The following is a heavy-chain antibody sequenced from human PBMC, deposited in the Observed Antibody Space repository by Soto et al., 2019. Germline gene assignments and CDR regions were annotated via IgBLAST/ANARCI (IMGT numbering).Heavy chain of an antibody. CDR3: ARRGIYSSSSNAYYYGMDV. CDR1: GYSFTSYW. CDR2: IYPGDSDT. Sequence: PGESLKISCKGSGYSFTSYWIGWVRQMPGKGLEWMGIIYPGDSDTRYSPSFQGQVTISADKSISTAYLQWSSLKASDTAMYYCARRGIYSSSSNAYYYGMDVWGQGTTVTVSS. V-gene: IGHV5-51*01. D-gene: IGHD6-6*01. J-gene: IGHJ6*02.